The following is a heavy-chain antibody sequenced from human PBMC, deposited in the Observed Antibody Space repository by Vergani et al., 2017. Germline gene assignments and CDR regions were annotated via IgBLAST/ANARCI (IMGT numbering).Heavy chain of an antibody. CDR1: GGTFSSYA. D-gene: IGHD2-2*01. CDR2: LIPLFGTA. V-gene: IGHV1-69*01. Sequence: QVQLVQSGAEVKKPGSSVKVSCKASGGTFSSYAISWVRQAPGQGLEWMGGLIPLFGTANYAQKFQGRVTITADESTSTAYMELSSLRSEDTAVYYCARGLTSPNTIGYAFDIWGQGTMVTVSS. CDR3: ARGLTSPNTIGYAFDI. J-gene: IGHJ3*02.